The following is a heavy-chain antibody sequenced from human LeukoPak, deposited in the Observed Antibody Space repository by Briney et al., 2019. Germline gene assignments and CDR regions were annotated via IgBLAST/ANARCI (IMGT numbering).Heavy chain of an antibody. V-gene: IGHV3-74*01. J-gene: IGHJ5*02. CDR2: INSDGTST. CDR1: GFTFSSFW. D-gene: IGHD5-24*01. Sequence: PGGSLRLSCAAPGFTFSSFWMHWVRQAPREVLVWVSRINSDGTSTSYADSVKGRFTISRDNAKSTLYLQMNSLRAEDTAVYYCARAREMATNHSADTWGQGTLVTVSS. CDR3: ARAREMATNHSADT.